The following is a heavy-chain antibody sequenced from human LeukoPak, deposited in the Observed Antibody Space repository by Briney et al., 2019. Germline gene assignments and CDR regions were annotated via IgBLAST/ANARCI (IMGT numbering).Heavy chain of an antibody. CDR3: AKVGIAAAGREYFDY. Sequence: GGSLRLSCAASGFTFSSYGMSWVRQAPGKGLEWVSAISGSGGSTYYADSVKGRFTISRDNSKNTLYLQMNSLRAEDTAVYYCAKVGIAAAGREYFDYWGQGTLVTVSS. J-gene: IGHJ4*02. CDR1: GFTFSSYG. D-gene: IGHD6-13*01. V-gene: IGHV3-23*01. CDR2: ISGSGGST.